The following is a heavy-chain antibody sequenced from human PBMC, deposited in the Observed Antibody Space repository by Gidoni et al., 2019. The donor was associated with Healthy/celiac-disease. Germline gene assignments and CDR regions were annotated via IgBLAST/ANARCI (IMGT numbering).Heavy chain of an antibody. V-gene: IGHV4-31*03. Sequence: QVQLQESGPGLVQPSQTLSPTRPVSGGSISSGGYYWIWIRQHPGKGLEWIGYSDYSGSTYYNPSLKSRVTISVDTSNNQFSLKLSSVTAADTAVYYCASLGFYSGSATELDYWGQGTLVTVSS. J-gene: IGHJ4*02. CDR1: GGSISSGGYY. CDR3: ASLGFYSGSATELDY. CDR2: SDYSGST. D-gene: IGHD1-26*01.